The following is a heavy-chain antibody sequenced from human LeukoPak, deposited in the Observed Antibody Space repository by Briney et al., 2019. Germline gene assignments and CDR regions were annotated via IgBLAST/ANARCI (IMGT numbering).Heavy chain of an antibody. CDR3: ARGSSGWYVGGYYFDY. CDR1: GYTFTSYY. CDR2: INPSGGST. D-gene: IGHD6-19*01. V-gene: IGHV1-46*01. J-gene: IGHJ4*02. Sequence: ASVNVSCKASGYTFTSYYMHWVRQAPGQGLEWMGIINPSGGSTSYAQKFQGRVTMTRDTSTSTVYMELSSLRSEDTAVYYCARGSSGWYVGGYYFDYWGQGTLVTVSS.